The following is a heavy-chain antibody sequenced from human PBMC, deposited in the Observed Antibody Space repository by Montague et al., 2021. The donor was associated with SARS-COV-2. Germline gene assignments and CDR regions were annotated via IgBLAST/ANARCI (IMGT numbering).Heavy chain of an antibody. CDR3: ARDLGSGWAFFDY. CDR1: GFIFGLHW. CDR2: ITADGTTT. D-gene: IGHD6-19*01. V-gene: IGHV3-74*01. J-gene: IGHJ4*02. Sequence: SLRLSCAASGFIFGLHWVHWVRQVPGKGLVWISRITADGTTTNYADSVKGRFAISRDNAKNTLYLEMSSLRAEDTAVYYCARDLGSGWAFFDYWGQGTLVTVSS.